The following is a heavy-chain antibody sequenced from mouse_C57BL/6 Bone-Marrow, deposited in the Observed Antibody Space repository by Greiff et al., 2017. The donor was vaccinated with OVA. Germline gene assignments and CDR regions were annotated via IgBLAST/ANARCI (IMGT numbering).Heavy chain of an antibody. Sequence: QVQLKQSGAELVRPGTSVKVSCKASGYAFTNYLIEWVKQRPGQGLEWIGVIHPNSGSTNYNEKFKSKATLTVDKSSSTAYMQLSSLTSEDSAVYYCARSLNWDYWGQGTTLTVSS. V-gene: IGHV1-54*01. CDR2: IHPNSGST. D-gene: IGHD4-1*02. J-gene: IGHJ2*01. CDR1: GYAFTNYL. CDR3: ARSLNWDY.